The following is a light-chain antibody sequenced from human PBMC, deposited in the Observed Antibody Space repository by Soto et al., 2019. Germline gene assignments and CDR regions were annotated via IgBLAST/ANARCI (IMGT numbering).Light chain of an antibody. CDR3: QQYNKWTRT. V-gene: IGKV3-15*01. CDR2: DAS. Sequence: EIVMTQSPATLSVSPGERVTLSCRASQSVSSNLVWYHQKPGQAPRLLIYDASTRATGIPARYSGSGSGTEFNFTISSLQSEDFAVYFCQQYNKWTRTFRQGTKVDIX. J-gene: IGKJ1*01. CDR1: QSVSSN.